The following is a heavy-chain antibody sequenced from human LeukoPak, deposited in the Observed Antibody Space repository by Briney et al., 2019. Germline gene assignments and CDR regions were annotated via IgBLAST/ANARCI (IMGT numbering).Heavy chain of an antibody. Sequence: SETLSLTCTVSGGSITGYYWSWIRQPPGKGLEWIGFVYYSGSTYYNPSLKSRVTISVDTSKNQFSLKLSSVTAADTAVYYCASRDGSGSYYYWGQGTLVTVSS. D-gene: IGHD3-10*01. CDR3: ASRDGSGSYYY. V-gene: IGHV4-59*08. CDR1: GGSITGYY. CDR2: VYYSGST. J-gene: IGHJ4*02.